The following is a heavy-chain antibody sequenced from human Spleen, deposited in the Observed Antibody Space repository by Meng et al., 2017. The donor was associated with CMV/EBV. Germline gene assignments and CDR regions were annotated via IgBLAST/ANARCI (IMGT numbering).Heavy chain of an antibody. CDR3: ARDSRGAPTYYFDY. CDR1: GGSSSSGSYC. J-gene: IGHJ4*02. Sequence: RRQEPGPGLVKPSGTLSLTCTVSGGSSSSGSYCWGWHRPPPGKGLEWIGSIYYSGSTYYNPSLKSRVTISVDTAKNQFSLKLSSVAAADTAVYDCARDSRGAPTYYFDYWGQGTLVTASS. V-gene: IGHV4-39*07. D-gene: IGHD4/OR15-4a*01. CDR2: IYYSGST.